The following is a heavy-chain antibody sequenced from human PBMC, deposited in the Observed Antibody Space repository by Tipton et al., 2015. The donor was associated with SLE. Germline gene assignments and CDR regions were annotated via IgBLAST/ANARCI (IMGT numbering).Heavy chain of an antibody. CDR2: ISSSSTYI. J-gene: IGHJ1*01. CDR3: ARGFGPTAYYNGEYFQH. Sequence: GSLRLSCAASGFTFSSYTMNWVRQAPGKGLEWVSSISSSSTYIYYADSVKGRFTISRDNAKNSLYLQMNSLRAEDTAMYYCARGFGPTAYYNGEYFQHWGQGTLVTVSS. V-gene: IGHV3-21*01. CDR1: GFTFSSYT. D-gene: IGHD3-9*01.